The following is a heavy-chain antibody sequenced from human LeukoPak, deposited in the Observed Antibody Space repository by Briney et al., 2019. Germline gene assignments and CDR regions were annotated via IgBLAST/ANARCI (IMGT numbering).Heavy chain of an antibody. Sequence: ASVKVSCKASGSTFTNYGISWVRQAPGQGLEWMGWISVYNGNTKYAQNLQGRATMTTDTSTSTAYMELRSLRSDDTAVYYCARGLDYGGNTLVLSASDMWGQGQWSPSLQ. D-gene: IGHD4-23*01. CDR3: ARGLDYGGNTLVLSASDM. CDR1: GSTFTNYG. V-gene: IGHV1-18*01. J-gene: IGHJ3*02. CDR2: ISVYNGNT.